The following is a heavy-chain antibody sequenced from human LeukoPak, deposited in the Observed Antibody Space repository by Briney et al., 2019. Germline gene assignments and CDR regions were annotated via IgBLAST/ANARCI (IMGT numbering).Heavy chain of an antibody. Sequence: GRSLRLSCAASGFTFSRYGMHWVRQAPGKGLEWVAVISYDGSNKYYADSVKGRFTISRDNSKNTLYLQMNSLRAEDTAVYYCAKLVDSSSTTRLFDYWGQGTLVTVSS. J-gene: IGHJ4*02. CDR3: AKLVDSSSTTRLFDY. CDR2: ISYDGSNK. CDR1: GFTFSRYG. V-gene: IGHV3-30*18. D-gene: IGHD6-6*01.